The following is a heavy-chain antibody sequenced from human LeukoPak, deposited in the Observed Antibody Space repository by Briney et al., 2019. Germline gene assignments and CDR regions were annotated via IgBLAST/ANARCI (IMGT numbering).Heavy chain of an antibody. CDR1: GASISSGVYS. J-gene: IGHJ3*02. Sequence: TSQTLSLTCAVSGASISSGVYSWRWIRQPPGKGLEWIGYIYYSGNTYYNPSLKSRLTISLDTSKNLFSLKLSSVTAADTAVYYCARGDYGDYHDAFDIWGQGTMVTVSS. CDR3: ARGDYGDYHDAFDI. V-gene: IGHV4-30-4*07. D-gene: IGHD4-17*01. CDR2: IYYSGNT.